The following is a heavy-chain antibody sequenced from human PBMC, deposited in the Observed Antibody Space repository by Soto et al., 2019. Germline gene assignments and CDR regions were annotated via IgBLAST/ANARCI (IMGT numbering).Heavy chain of an antibody. J-gene: IGHJ4*02. D-gene: IGHD6-13*01. V-gene: IGHV3-13*01. CDR2: IGAAGDT. CDR3: ASGGWGSSWYEGGSRIDY. CDR1: GFTFSSYD. Sequence: EVQLVESGGGLVQPGGSLRLSCAASGFTFSSYDMDWVRQVTGKGLEWVSAIGAAGDTYYPDSVKGRFTISRENAKNSLYLQMNSLRAEDTAVYYCASGGWGSSWYEGGSRIDYWGQGTLVTVSS.